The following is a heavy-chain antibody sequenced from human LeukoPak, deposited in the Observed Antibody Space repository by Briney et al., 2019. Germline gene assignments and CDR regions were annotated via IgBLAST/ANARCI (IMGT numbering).Heavy chain of an antibody. CDR2: ISAYNGNT. CDR3: ARDTCSGGSCYQNFDY. D-gene: IGHD2-15*01. Sequence: GASVKVSCKASGYTFTSYGISWVRQAPGQGLEWMGWISAYNGNTNYAQKLQGRVTMTTDTSTSTAYMELRSLRSDDTAVYYCARDTCSGGSCYQNFDYWGQGTLVTVSS. V-gene: IGHV1-18*01. J-gene: IGHJ4*02. CDR1: GYTFTSYG.